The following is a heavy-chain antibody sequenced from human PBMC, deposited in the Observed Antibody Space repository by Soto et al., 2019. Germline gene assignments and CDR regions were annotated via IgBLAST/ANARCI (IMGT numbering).Heavy chain of an antibody. CDR3: AKKSGNYHYFDY. D-gene: IGHD1-7*01. Sequence: HPGGSLRLSCAASGFTFNSFDMRWVRQAPGKGLEWISTISGSGGGTWYADSVKGRFTVSRDNSRNTVDLQMNSLRAEDTAVYFCAKKSGNYHYFDYWGQGTLVTVSS. V-gene: IGHV3-23*01. CDR2: ISGSGGGT. CDR1: GFTFNSFD. J-gene: IGHJ4*02.